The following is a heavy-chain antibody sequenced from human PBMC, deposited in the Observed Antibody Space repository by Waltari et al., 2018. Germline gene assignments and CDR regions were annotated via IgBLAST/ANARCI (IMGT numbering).Heavy chain of an antibody. CDR2: VYSSSST. J-gene: IGHJ6*02. CDR3: ARVTAVTGTGGMDV. CDR1: GGSISSRSYY. D-gene: IGHD6-19*01. Sequence: QMQLQQSGPGLVRPSQTLSLTCTVPGGSISSRSYYWSWVRQPPGKGLEWLGYVYSSSSTYYNPSLMTRIDISKDTSTNQFSLRLTSRTAADTAVYYCARVTAVTGTGGMDVWGQGTTVIVS. V-gene: IGHV4-30-4*01.